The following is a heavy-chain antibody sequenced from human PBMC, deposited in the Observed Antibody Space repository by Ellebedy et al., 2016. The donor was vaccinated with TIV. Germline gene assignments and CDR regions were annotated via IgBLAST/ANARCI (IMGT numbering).Heavy chain of an antibody. CDR1: GDSINNYY. V-gene: IGHV4-59*01. CDR3: ARRRVAGYYGMDV. Sequence: SETLSLTXTVSGDSINNYYWTWIRQSPERGLEWIGHIHYSGSTNYNLSLKSRVAISIDKSKNKVSLNLMSVTATDTAAYFCARRRVAGYYGMDVWGQGTAVMVSS. CDR2: IHYSGST. J-gene: IGHJ6*02.